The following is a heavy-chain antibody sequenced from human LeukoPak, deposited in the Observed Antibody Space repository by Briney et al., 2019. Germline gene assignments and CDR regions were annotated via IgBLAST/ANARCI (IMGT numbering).Heavy chain of an antibody. D-gene: IGHD2-21*02. J-gene: IGHJ4*02. CDR2: ISYDGSNK. V-gene: IGHV3-30-3*01. CDR1: GFTFSSYA. CDR3: ARDLVPYCGGDCYSVLDY. Sequence: SGGSLRLSCAASGFTFSSYAMHWVRQAPGKGLEWVAVISYDGSNKYYADSVKGRFTISRDNSKNTLYLQMNSLRAEDTAVYYCARDLVPYCGGDCYSVLDYWGQGTLVTVS.